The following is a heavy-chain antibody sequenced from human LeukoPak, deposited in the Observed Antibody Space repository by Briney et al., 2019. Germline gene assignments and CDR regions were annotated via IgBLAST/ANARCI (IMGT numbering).Heavy chain of an antibody. CDR2: IIPIFGTA. Sequence: ASVKVSCKASGYTFTSYGISWVRQAPGQGLEWMGGIIPIFGTANYAQKFQGRVTITADKSTSTAYMELSSLRSEDTAVYYCARVHYGSGSYLDGGHFWFDPWGQGTLVTVSS. D-gene: IGHD3-10*01. V-gene: IGHV1-69*06. CDR1: GYTFTSYG. J-gene: IGHJ5*02. CDR3: ARVHYGSGSYLDGGHFWFDP.